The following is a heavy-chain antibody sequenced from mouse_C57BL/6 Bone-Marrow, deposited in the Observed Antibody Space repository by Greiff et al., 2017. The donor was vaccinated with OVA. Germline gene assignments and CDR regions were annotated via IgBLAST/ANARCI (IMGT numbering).Heavy chain of an antibody. CDR2: IRNKANGYTT. CDR3: ASYYDEGFDY. Sequence: EVKVEESGGGLVQPGGSLSLSCAASGFTFTDYYMSWVRQPPGKALEWLGFIRNKANGYTTEYSASVKGRFTISRDNSQSILYLQMNALRAEDSATYYCASYYDEGFDYWGQGTTLTVSS. V-gene: IGHV7-3*01. D-gene: IGHD2-12*01. J-gene: IGHJ2*01. CDR1: GFTFTDYY.